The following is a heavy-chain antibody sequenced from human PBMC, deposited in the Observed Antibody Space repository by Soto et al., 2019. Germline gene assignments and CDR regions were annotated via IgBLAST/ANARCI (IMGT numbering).Heavy chain of an antibody. J-gene: IGHJ5*02. V-gene: IGHV4-30-4*01. D-gene: IGHD2-21*02. Sequence: SETLSLTCTVSGGSIRSGDYYWSWIRQPPGKGLEWIGYIYYSGSTYYNPPLKSRVTISVDTSKNQFSLKLSSVTAADTAVYYCARGGDDCGGDCSPHWFDPWGQGTLVTVSS. CDR1: GGSIRSGDYY. CDR2: IYYSGST. CDR3: ARGGDDCGGDCSPHWFDP.